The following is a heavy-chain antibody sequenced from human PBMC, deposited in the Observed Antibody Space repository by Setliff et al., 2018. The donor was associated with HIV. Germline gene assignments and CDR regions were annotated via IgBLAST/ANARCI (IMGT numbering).Heavy chain of an antibody. Sequence: ASVKVSCKASGDTFNSYAISWVRQAPGQGLEWMGGVIPILGTANYAQKFQGRVTITADESTSTAYMELSSLRSEDTAVYYCAKGGYYDSTGYYYYYLYYLDEWGKGTTVTAP. CDR1: GDTFNSYA. CDR2: VIPILGTA. J-gene: IGHJ6*03. D-gene: IGHD3-22*01. CDR3: AKGGYYDSTGYYYYYLYYLDE. V-gene: IGHV1-69*13.